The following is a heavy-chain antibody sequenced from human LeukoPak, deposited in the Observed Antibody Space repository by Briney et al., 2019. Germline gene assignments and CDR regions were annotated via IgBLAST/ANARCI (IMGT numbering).Heavy chain of an antibody. CDR2: ISNDGTIQ. CDR1: GFTFRAYA. J-gene: IGHJ4*02. V-gene: IGHV3-30*04. Sequence: GGSLRLSCAASGFTFRAYAMHWVRQAPGKGLKWLAVISNDGTIQYYADSVKGRFTISRDNSRNIMNLQTDSLRPEDTALYYCARAMVRGVIPYWGQGTLVTVSS. D-gene: IGHD3-10*01. CDR3: ARAMVRGVIPY.